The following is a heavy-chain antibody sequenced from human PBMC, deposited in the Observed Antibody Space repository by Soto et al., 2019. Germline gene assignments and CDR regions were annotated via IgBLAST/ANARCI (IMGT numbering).Heavy chain of an antibody. CDR3: ARGRAAGEYYYYYYYYMDV. J-gene: IGHJ6*03. CDR1: GGSFSGYY. V-gene: IGHV4-34*01. Sequence: SETLSLTCAVYGGSFSGYYWSWIRQPPGKGLEWIGEINHSGSTNYNPSLKSRVTISVDTSKNQFSLKLSSVTAADTAVYYCARGRAAGEYYYYYYYYMDVWGKGTTVTVSS. D-gene: IGHD6-6*01. CDR2: INHSGST.